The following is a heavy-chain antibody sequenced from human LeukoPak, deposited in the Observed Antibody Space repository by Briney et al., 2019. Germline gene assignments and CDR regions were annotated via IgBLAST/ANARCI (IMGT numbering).Heavy chain of an antibody. CDR3: ARTYYYDSTSAPYYFDY. J-gene: IGHJ4*02. Sequence: SETLSLTCAVYGGSFSGYYWSWIRQPPGKGLEWIGYIYFSGSTYYNPSLKSRVTISVDTSKNQFSLKLSSVTAADTAVYYCARTYYYDSTSAPYYFDYWGQGTLVTVSS. D-gene: IGHD3-22*01. V-gene: IGHV4-34*09. CDR1: GGSFSGYY. CDR2: IYFSGST.